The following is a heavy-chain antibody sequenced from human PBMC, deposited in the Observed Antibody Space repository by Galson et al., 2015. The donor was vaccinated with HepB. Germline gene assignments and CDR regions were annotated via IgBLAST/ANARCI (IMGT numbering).Heavy chain of an antibody. CDR3: ARDLRYGSGSFDY. V-gene: IGHV3-30*04. CDR2: ISYDGSNK. Sequence: SLRLSCAASGFTFSSYAMHWVRQAPGKGLEWVAVISYDGSNKYYADSVKGRFTISRDNSKNTLYLQMNSLRAEDTAVYYCARDLRYGSGSFDYWGQGTLVTVSS. D-gene: IGHD3-10*01. CDR1: GFTFSSYA. J-gene: IGHJ4*02.